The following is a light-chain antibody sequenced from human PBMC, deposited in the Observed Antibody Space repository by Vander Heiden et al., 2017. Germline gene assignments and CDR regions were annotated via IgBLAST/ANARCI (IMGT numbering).Light chain of an antibody. J-gene: IGKJ3*01. CDR2: DIS. CDR1: QSVSRH. Sequence: EIVLPQSPATLSLSPGERATLSCRASQSVSRHLAWYQQKPGQAPRLLIYDISNRATGIPARFSGSGSGTDFTLTITSLEPEDFAVYYCQQRSNWLFTFGPGTKLDIK. CDR3: QQRSNWLFT. V-gene: IGKV3-11*01.